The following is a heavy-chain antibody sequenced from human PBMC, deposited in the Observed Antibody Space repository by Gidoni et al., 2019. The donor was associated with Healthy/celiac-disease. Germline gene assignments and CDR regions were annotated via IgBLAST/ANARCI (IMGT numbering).Heavy chain of an antibody. D-gene: IGHD3-22*01. CDR2: SSLNSGSI. CDR1: GLTFYDYA. CDR3: AKPPSQNYYDSSGADAVDI. V-gene: IGHV3-9*01. Sequence: EVLLVVSGGALVTPGRSLRLSCPASGLTFYDYAMHWVRQAPGKGLEWVSGSSLNSGSIGYEDSVKGRFTISRDNAKNSLYLQMNSLRAEDTALYYCAKPPSQNYYDSSGADAVDIWGQGTMVTVSS. J-gene: IGHJ3*02.